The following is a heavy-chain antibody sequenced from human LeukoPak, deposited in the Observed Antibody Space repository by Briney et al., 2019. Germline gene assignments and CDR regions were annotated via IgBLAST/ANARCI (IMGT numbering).Heavy chain of an antibody. CDR2: ISYDGNDK. D-gene: IGHD4-17*01. CDR1: GFTFSHFA. CDR3: ARPNDSGDYRYLDL. J-gene: IGHJ2*01. Sequence: PGGSLRLSCAASGFTFSHFAMHWLRQVPGKGLEWVTVISYDGNDKYYADSVKGQFSIYRDDSRNRVYLQMSSLRPEDTAVYYCARPNDSGDYRYLDLWGRGTLVTVFS. V-gene: IGHV3-30*15.